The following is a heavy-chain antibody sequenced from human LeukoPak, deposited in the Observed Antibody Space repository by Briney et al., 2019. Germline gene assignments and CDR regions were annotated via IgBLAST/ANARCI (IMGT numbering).Heavy chain of an antibody. D-gene: IGHD3-10*01. CDR3: ARDLLLWFGELSGDADY. Sequence: GESLRLSCAASGFTFSSYGMHWVRQAPGKGREWVAVIWYDGSHKYYADSVKGRFTISRDNSKNTLHLQMNSLRAEDTAVYYCARDLLLWFGELSGDADYWGQGTLVTVSS. V-gene: IGHV3-33*01. CDR1: GFTFSSYG. CDR2: IWYDGSHK. J-gene: IGHJ4*02.